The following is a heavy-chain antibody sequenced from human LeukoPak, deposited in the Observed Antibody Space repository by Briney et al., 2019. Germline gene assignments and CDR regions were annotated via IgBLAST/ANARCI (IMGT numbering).Heavy chain of an antibody. CDR3: ARGATNMAYFDC. D-gene: IGHD2/OR15-2a*01. Sequence: PGGSLRLSCAASGFTIGGFAMTWVRQAPGKGLEWISYITTSSSTIHYADSVKGRFTISRDNAKNSLYLQMNSLRDEDTAVYYCARGATNMAYFDCWGQGTLVTVSS. CDR2: ITTSSSTI. J-gene: IGHJ4*02. CDR1: GFTIGGFA. V-gene: IGHV3-48*02.